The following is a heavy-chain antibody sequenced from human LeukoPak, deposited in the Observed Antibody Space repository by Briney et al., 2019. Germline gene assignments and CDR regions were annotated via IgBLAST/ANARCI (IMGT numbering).Heavy chain of an antibody. CDR1: GGSISSSSYY. V-gene: IGHV4-39*07. CDR3: ARDSNYDSSEDY. D-gene: IGHD3-22*01. CDR2: IYYSGST. Sequence: SETLSLTCTVSGGSISSSSYYWGWIRQPPGKGLEWIGSIYYSGSTYYNPSLKSRVTISVDTSKNQFSLKLSSVTAADTAVYYCARDSNYDSSEDYWGQGTLVTVSS. J-gene: IGHJ4*02.